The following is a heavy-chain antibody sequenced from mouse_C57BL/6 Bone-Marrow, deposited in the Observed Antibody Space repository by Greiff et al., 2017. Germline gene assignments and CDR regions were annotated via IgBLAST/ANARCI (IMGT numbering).Heavy chain of an antibody. V-gene: IGHV5-17*01. CDR2: ISSGSSTI. J-gene: IGHJ4*01. CDR3: AGNYGSYAMDY. CDR1: GFTFSDYG. D-gene: IGHD1-1*01. Sequence: EVKLMESGGGLVKPGGSLKLSCAASGFTFSDYGMHWVRQAPEKGLEWVAYISSGSSTIYYADTVKGRFTISRDNAKNTLFLQMTSLRSEDTAMYYCAGNYGSYAMDYWGQGTSVTVSS.